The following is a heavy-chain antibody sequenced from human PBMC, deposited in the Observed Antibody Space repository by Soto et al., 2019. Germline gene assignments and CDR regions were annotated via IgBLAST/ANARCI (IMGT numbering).Heavy chain of an antibody. Sequence: ASVKVSCKASGYTFTSYYMHWVRQAPGQGLEWMGWINAYNGNTHYAQKLQGRVTMTTDTSTTTAYMELRSLRSDDTAVYYCARDSYYDSSGYPFDYWGQGTLVTVSS. D-gene: IGHD3-22*01. V-gene: IGHV1-18*04. CDR1: GYTFTSYY. J-gene: IGHJ4*02. CDR2: INAYNGNT. CDR3: ARDSYYDSSGYPFDY.